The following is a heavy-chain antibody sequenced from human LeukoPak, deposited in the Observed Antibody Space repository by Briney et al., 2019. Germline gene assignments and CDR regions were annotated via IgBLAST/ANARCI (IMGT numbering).Heavy chain of an antibody. D-gene: IGHD3-3*01. Sequence: SETLSLTCAVYGGSFSGYYWSWIRQPPGKGLEWNGEINHSGSTNYNPSLKRRVTLSVDTSKNQFSLTLSSATAADTAVYYCARRRVTIFGVVIRPYFDYWGQGTLLTVSS. CDR1: GGSFSGYY. J-gene: IGHJ4*02. CDR2: INHSGST. V-gene: IGHV4-34*01. CDR3: ARRRVTIFGVVIRPYFDY.